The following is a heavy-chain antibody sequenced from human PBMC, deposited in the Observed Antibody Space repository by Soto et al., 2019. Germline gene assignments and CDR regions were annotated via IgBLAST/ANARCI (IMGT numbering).Heavy chain of an antibody. CDR3: AKDGSVTIPDIVVVPAADNWFDP. CDR2: ISGSGGST. Sequence: PGGSLRLSCAASGFTFSSYAMSWVRQAPGKGLEWVSAISGSGGSTYYADSVKGRFTISRDNSKNTLYLQMNSLRAEDTAVYYCAKDGSVTIPDIVVVPAADNWFDPWGQGTLVTVSS. D-gene: IGHD2-2*01. CDR1: GFTFSSYA. V-gene: IGHV3-23*01. J-gene: IGHJ5*02.